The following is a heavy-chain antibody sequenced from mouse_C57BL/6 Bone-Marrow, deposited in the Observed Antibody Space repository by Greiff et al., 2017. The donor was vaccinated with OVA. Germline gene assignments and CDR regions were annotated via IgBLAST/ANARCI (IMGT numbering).Heavy chain of an antibody. CDR2: IYPGDGDT. CDR1: GYAFSSSW. Sequence: VKLVESGPELVKPGASVKISCKASGYAFSSSWMNWVKQRPGKGLEWIGRIYPGDGDTNYNGKFKGKATLTADKSSSTAYMQLSSLTSEDSAVYFCARERVYYYGSRYFDVWGTGTTVTVSS. CDR3: ARERVYYYGSRYFDV. D-gene: IGHD1-1*01. J-gene: IGHJ1*03. V-gene: IGHV1-82*01.